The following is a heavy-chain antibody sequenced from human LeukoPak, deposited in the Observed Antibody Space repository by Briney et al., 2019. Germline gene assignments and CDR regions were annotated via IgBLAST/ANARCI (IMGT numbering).Heavy chain of an antibody. V-gene: IGHV5-51*01. D-gene: IGHD5-24*01. CDR3: ATHPGGLQSGFDN. J-gene: IGHJ4*02. Sequence: PGEPLKISCKGSGYSFTSYWIGWVRQMPGKGLEYMGIIHPGDSDTRYSPSFQGQVTISVDRSSSTAYLQWSRLKASDTAMYYCATHPGGLQSGFDNWGQGTLVTVSS. CDR1: GYSFTSYW. CDR2: IHPGDSDT.